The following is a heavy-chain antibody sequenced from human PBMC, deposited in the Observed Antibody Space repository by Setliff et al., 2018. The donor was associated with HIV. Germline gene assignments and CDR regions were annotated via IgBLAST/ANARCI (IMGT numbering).Heavy chain of an antibody. J-gene: IGHJ6*02. CDR2: SYHSGCP. CDR1: RGSLSSGGYY. Sequence: SETLSLTCSVFRGSLSSGGYYWSWIRQHPGKGLEWIGESYHSGCPSYNPSLKSRTTISVDTSKNEFSLKLSSVTAADTAVYYCARMGAARPLYYYGMDVWGRGTTVTVSS. V-gene: IGHV4-31*03. CDR3: ARMGAARPLYYYGMDV. D-gene: IGHD6-6*01.